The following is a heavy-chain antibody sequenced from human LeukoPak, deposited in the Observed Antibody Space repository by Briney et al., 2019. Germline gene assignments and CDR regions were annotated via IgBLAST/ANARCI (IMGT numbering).Heavy chain of an antibody. CDR3: ARHVAHLGACPIRPLDF. CDR2: NFYSGST. CDR1: GGSISSGSFY. J-gene: IGHJ4*02. D-gene: IGHD3-3*02. Sequence: SETLSLTCTVSGGSISSGSFYWGWIRQPPGKGLEWIGTNFYSGSTYYNPSLKTRVTISVDTSKNEFSLKMISVTAADTAVYYCARHVAHLGACPIRPLDFWGQGTLVTVSS. V-gene: IGHV4-39*01.